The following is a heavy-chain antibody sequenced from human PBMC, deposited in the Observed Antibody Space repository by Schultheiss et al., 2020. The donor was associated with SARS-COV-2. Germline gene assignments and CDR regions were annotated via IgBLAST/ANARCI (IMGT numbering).Heavy chain of an antibody. V-gene: IGHV3-23*01. CDR3: ARDSHYYDTPDY. CDR1: GFTFSSYA. D-gene: IGHD3-22*01. J-gene: IGHJ4*02. CDR2: ISGGSGCT. Sequence: GGSLRLSCAASGFTFSSYAMTWVRQAPGKGLEWVSTISGGSGCTYYADSVKGRFTISTDISKNTLYLQMNSLRAEDTAVYYCARDSHYYDTPDYWGQGTLVTVSS.